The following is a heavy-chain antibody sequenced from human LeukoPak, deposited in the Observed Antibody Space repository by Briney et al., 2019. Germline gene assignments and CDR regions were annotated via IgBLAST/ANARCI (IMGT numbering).Heavy chain of an antibody. CDR3: ARVKDSGYEWGY. J-gene: IGHJ4*02. CDR2: INPNSGGT. Sequence: ASVKVSCKASGYTFTGYYMHWVRQAPGQGLEWMGWINPNSGGTNYAQKFQGRVTMTRDTSISTAYMELSRLRSDDTAVYYCARVKDSGYEWGYWGQGTLVTVSS. D-gene: IGHD5-12*01. V-gene: IGHV1-2*02. CDR1: GYTFTGYY.